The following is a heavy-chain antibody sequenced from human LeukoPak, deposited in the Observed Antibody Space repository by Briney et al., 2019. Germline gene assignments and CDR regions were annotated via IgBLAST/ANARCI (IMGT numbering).Heavy chain of an antibody. CDR1: GFTFSSYS. Sequence: PGGSLRLSCAASGFTFSSYSMNWVRQAPGKGLEWVSSITSSSSYIYYADSVKGRFTISRHNAKNSLYLQLSSLRAEDTAVYYCVRLYDDYTNGHFDSWGERALVTVSS. V-gene: IGHV3-21*01. D-gene: IGHD4-11*01. J-gene: IGHJ4*02. CDR2: ITSSSSYI. CDR3: VRLYDDYTNGHFDS.